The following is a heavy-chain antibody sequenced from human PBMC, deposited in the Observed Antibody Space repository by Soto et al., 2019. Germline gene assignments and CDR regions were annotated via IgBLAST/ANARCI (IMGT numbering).Heavy chain of an antibody. CDR2: IIPIFGTA. V-gene: IGHV1-69*13. CDR1: GGTFSSYA. Sequence: SVKVSCKASGGTFSSYAISWVRQAPRQGLEWMGGIIPIFGTANYAQKFQGRVTITADASTSTAYMELRSLRSDDTAVYYCARVAHIVVVPAADYDYWGQGTLVTVSS. D-gene: IGHD2-2*01. CDR3: ARVAHIVVVPAADYDY. J-gene: IGHJ4*02.